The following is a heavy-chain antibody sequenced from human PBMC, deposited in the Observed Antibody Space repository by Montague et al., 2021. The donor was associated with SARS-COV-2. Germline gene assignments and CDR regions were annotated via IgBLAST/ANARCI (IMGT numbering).Heavy chain of an antibody. D-gene: IGHD2-2*01. CDR3: ARGGFYDCAATSCTTTDAFDI. CDR1: GDSIGSGGFY. V-gene: IGHV4-31*03. Sequence: TLSLTCSVSGDSIGSGGFYCTWIRHLPGKGLEWLGNIYHSGSTYFNPSLKSRLTMSVDTSKQHFPLNLTSVPAADTAVYYCARGGFYDCAATSCTTTDAFDIWGQGTMVTVSS. CDR2: IYHSGST. J-gene: IGHJ3*02.